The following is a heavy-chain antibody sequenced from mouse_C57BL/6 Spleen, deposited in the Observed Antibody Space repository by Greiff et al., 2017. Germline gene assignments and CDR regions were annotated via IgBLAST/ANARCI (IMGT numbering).Heavy chain of an antibody. D-gene: IGHD1-1*01. CDR1: GFTFSSYG. CDR2: ISSGGSYT. J-gene: IGHJ1*03. CDR3: ARHYYGSTYWYFDV. Sequence: EVMLVESGGDLVKPGGSLQLSCAASGFTFSSYGMSWVRQTPDKRLEWVATISSGGSYTYYPDSVKGRFTISRDNAKNTLYLQMSSLKSEDTAMYYCARHYYGSTYWYFDVWGTGTTGTVSS. V-gene: IGHV5-6*01.